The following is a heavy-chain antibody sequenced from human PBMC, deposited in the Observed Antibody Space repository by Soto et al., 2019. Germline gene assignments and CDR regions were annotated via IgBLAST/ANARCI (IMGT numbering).Heavy chain of an antibody. CDR3: ASSGWSEDFYYYYGMDV. Sequence: PSETLSLTCTASGDSVTRSNWWSWVRQSPGKGLEWIGEIYHSGNTKYNPSLKSRVTISVDKSKNQFSLHLTSVTAADTAVYYCASSGWSEDFYYYYGMDVWGQGTTVTVSS. D-gene: IGHD6-19*01. V-gene: IGHV4-4*02. CDR2: IYHSGNT. J-gene: IGHJ6*02. CDR1: GDSVTRSNW.